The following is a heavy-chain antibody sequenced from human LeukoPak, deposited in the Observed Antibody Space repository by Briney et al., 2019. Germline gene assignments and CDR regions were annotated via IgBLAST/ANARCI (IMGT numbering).Heavy chain of an antibody. D-gene: IGHD3-16*01. CDR2: ISRDGSTP. Sequence: GGSLRLSCVASGFIFDDSLMHWVRQAPGKGLEWISLISRDGSTPYYADSVKGRFTISRDNSKNSLFLQMNSLTPEDTAVYYCARDIRGNYFGSWGQGTLVTVSS. J-gene: IGHJ4*02. CDR3: ARDIRGNYFGS. V-gene: IGHV3-43*01. CDR1: GFIFDDSL.